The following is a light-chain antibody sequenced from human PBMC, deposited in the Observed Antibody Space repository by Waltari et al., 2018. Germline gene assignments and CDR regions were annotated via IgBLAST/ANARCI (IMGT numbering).Light chain of an antibody. CDR3: SSYAGSNKGV. CDR2: EVT. CDR1: SSDVGGYNY. V-gene: IGLV2-8*01. J-gene: IGLJ3*02. Sequence: QSALTQPPSASGSPGQSVTISCTGTSSDVGGYNYVSWYQPQPGKAPKLMIDEVTKRHAGVPDRFSGSKAGNTASLTVSGLQAEDEAEYYCSSYAGSNKGVFGGGTKLTVL.